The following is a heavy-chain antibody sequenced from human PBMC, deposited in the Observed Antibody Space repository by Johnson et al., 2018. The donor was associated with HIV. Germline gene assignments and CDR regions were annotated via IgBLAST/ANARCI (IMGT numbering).Heavy chain of an antibody. D-gene: IGHD1-26*01. CDR1: GFTFSSYG. CDR2: ISYDGSNK. V-gene: IGHV3-30*03. J-gene: IGHJ3*02. CDR3: ARVGLVGGKEGVGAFDI. Sequence: QVQVVESGGGVVQPGRSLRLSCAASGFTFSSYGMHWVRQAPGKGLEWVAVISYDGSNKYYADSVKGRFTISRDNSKNTLYLEMISLRAEDTAVYHCARVGLVGGKEGVGAFDIWGPGTMVTVSS.